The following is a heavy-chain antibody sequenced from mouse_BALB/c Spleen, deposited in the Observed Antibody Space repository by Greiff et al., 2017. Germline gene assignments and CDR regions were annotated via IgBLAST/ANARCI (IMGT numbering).Heavy chain of an antibody. D-gene: IGHD1-1*01. J-gene: IGHJ3*01. V-gene: IGHV3-8*02. Sequence: EVNVVESGPSLVKPSQTLSLTCSVTGDSITSGYWNWIRKFPGNKLEYMGYISYSGSTYYNPSLKSRISITRDTSKNQYYLQLNSVTTEDTATYYCARYYGSRDWFAYWGQGTLVTVSA. CDR1: GDSITSGY. CDR3: ARYYGSRDWFAY. CDR2: ISYSGST.